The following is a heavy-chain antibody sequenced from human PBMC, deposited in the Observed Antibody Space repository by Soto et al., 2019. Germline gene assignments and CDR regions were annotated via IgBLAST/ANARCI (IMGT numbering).Heavy chain of an antibody. V-gene: IGHV4-39*01. CDR1: GGSISSSSYY. CDR2: IYYGGST. Sequence: SETLSLTCTVSGGSISSSSYYWGWIRQPPGKGLEWIGSIYYGGSTYYNPSLKSRVTISVDTSKNQFSLKLSSVTAADTAVYYCAGVNYDILTGYYITEYYYYMDVWGKGTTVTVSS. CDR3: AGVNYDILTGYYITEYYYYMDV. D-gene: IGHD3-9*01. J-gene: IGHJ6*03.